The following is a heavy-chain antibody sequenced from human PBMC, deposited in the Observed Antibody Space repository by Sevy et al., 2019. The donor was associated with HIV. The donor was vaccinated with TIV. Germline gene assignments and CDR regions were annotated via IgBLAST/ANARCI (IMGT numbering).Heavy chain of an antibody. CDR3: ARDWAPGYYYDAIGVEWDYYFDY. J-gene: IGHJ4*02. D-gene: IGHD3-22*01. CDR1: DYTFSTQG. Sequence: ASVKVSCKASDYTFSTQGYNWVRQAPGQGLEWMGWISAYNGNTKYAQKFQGRVTMTTDTSTITAYMELRSLTSDDTAVYYCARDWAPGYYYDAIGVEWDYYFDYWGQGTLVTVSS. CDR2: ISAYNGNT. V-gene: IGHV1-18*01.